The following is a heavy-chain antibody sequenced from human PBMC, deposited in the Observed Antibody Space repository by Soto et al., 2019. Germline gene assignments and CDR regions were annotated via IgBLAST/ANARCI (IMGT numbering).Heavy chain of an antibody. CDR2: IYHSGST. CDR1: GGSISRYY. J-gene: IGHJ5*02. V-gene: IGHV4-59*12. Sequence: SETLSLTWTVSGGSISRYYWNWIRQPPGKGLEWIGYIYHSGSTYYNPSLKSRVTISVDRSKNQFSLKLSSVTAADTAVYYCARVPDRWGQGTLVTVSS. CDR3: ARVPDR. D-gene: IGHD2-2*01.